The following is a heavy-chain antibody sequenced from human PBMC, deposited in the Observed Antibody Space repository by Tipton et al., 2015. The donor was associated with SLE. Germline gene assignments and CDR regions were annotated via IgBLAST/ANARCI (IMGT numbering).Heavy chain of an antibody. CDR2: IENSGTT. V-gene: IGHV4-31*03. D-gene: IGHD6-6*01. CDR3: ARGLIASRPPYFDS. Sequence: TLSLTCTVFGGSFSSVVHFWSWIRQLPGKGLEWIGNIENSGTTYYTPSLKSRLTMSVDTSKKHFSLNLSSVTAADTAVYYCARGLIASRPPYFDSWGQGTLVIVSS. J-gene: IGHJ4*02. CDR1: GGSFSSVVHF.